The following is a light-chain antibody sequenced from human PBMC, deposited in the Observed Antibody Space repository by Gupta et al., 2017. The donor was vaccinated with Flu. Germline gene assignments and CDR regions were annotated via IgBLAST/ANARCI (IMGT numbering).Light chain of an antibody. CDR3: CSYAGSYSYI. Sequence: QSALTQPRSVSGSPGQSVTISCTGTSSDVGGYNYVSWYQQHPGKAPKLMIYDVTKRPSGVPDRFSGSKSGNTASLTXSXLQAEDXADYYCCSYAGSYSYIFGTETKVTVL. CDR2: DVT. J-gene: IGLJ1*01. CDR1: SSDVGGYNY. V-gene: IGLV2-11*01.